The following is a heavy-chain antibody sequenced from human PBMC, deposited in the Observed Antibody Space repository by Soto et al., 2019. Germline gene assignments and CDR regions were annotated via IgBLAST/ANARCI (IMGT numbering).Heavy chain of an antibody. CDR2: IVVGSGNT. J-gene: IGHJ4*02. Sequence: GASVKVSCNASGFTFTSSAVQWVRQARGQRLEWIGWIVVGSGNTNYAQKFQERVTITRDMSTSTAYMELSSLRSEDTAVYYCAAGDSSGYYYWEFDYWGQGTLATVSS. CDR1: GFTFTSSA. D-gene: IGHD3-22*01. V-gene: IGHV1-58*01. CDR3: AAGDSSGYYYWEFDY.